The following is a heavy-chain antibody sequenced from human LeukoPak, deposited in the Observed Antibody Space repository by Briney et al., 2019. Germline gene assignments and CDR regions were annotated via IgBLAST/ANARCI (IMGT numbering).Heavy chain of an antibody. CDR1: GFTFSYYG. Sequence: GGSLRLSCAASGFTFSYYGMHWVRQAPGKGLEWVAFIRYDGSNKYYADSVKGRFTISRDNSKNTLYLQMNSLRAEDTAVYYCAKEVAARDDFWSGYSAHFDYWGQGTLVTVSS. D-gene: IGHD3-3*01. CDR3: AKEVAARDDFWSGYSAHFDY. J-gene: IGHJ4*02. V-gene: IGHV3-30*02. CDR2: IRYDGSNK.